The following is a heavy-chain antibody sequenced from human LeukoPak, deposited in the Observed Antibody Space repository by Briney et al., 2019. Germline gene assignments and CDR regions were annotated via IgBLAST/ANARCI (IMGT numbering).Heavy chain of an antibody. V-gene: IGHV1-69*05. CDR1: GGTFSSYA. J-gene: IGHJ5*02. Sequence: ASVKVSCKASGGTFSSYAISWVRQAPGQGLEWLGGIIPIFGTANYDQKFQGRVAITTDESTSTGYMELSSLRSEDTGVYYCARARSDYDCWSCYPNWFDPWGQGTLVIVSS. D-gene: IGHD3-3*01. CDR3: ARARSDYDCWSCYPNWFDP. CDR2: IIPIFGTA.